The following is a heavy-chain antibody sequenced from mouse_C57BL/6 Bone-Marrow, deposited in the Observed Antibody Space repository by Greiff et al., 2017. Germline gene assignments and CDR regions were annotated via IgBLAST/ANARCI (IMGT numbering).Heavy chain of an antibody. V-gene: IGHV7-3*01. CDR3: ARSYGSSLFDY. D-gene: IGHD1-1*01. CDR2: IRNKANGYTT. CDR1: GFTFTDYY. J-gene: IGHJ2*01. Sequence: EVKLQESGGGLVQPGGSLSLSCAASGFTFTDYYMSWVRQPPGKALEWLGFIRNKANGYTTEYSASVKGRFTISRDNSQSILYLQMNALRAEDSATYYCARSYGSSLFDYWGQGTTLTVSS.